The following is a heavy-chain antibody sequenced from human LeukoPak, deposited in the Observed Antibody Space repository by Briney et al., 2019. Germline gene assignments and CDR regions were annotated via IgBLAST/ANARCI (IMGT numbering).Heavy chain of an antibody. CDR2: INHSGST. V-gene: IGHV4-34*01. CDR3: ARGGDFWFGYFYWYFDL. CDR1: GGSFSGYY. Sequence: SETLSLTCAVYGGSFSGYYWSWIRQPPGKGLEWIGEINHSGSTNYNPSLKSRVTISADTSKNQFSLKLSSVTAADTAVYYCARGGDFWFGYFYWYFDLWGRGTLVTVSS. D-gene: IGHD3-3*01. J-gene: IGHJ2*01.